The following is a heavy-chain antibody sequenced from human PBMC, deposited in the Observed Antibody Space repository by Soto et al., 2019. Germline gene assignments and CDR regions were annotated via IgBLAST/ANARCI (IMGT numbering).Heavy chain of an antibody. CDR2: INPNSGGT. D-gene: IGHD5-12*01. Sequence: VASVKGSCQASGYTLTGYYMDWVRQAPGQGLEWMGWINPNSGGTNYAQKFQGWVTMTRDTSISTAYMELSSLRAEDTAVYYCKTIEMATIGLTHIDYWGQGTLVTVSS. CDR3: KTIEMATIGLTHIDY. CDR1: GYTLTGYY. J-gene: IGHJ4*02. V-gene: IGHV1-2*04.